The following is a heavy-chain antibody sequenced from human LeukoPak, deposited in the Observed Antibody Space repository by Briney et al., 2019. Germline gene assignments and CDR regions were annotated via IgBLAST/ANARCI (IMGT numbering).Heavy chain of an antibody. CDR3: ARDVGEYCSSTNCYASHY. CDR2: INPNSGGT. V-gene: IGHV1-2*02. Sequence: GASVKVSCNASGYTFTGYYMHWVRQAPGQGLEWMGWINPNSGGTNYAQKFQGGVTMTRDTSITTAYMELSSLRSDDTAVYYCARDVGEYCSSTNCYASHYWGQGTLVTVSS. D-gene: IGHD2-2*01. CDR1: GYTFTGYY. J-gene: IGHJ4*02.